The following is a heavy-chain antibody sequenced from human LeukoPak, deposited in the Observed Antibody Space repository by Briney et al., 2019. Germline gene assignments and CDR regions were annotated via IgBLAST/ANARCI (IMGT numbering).Heavy chain of an antibody. V-gene: IGHV4-39*07. D-gene: IGHD4-17*01. CDR1: GGSISSGTYY. J-gene: IGHJ4*02. CDR2: MYHSGST. Sequence: PSETLSLTCTVSGGSISSGTYYWSWIRQPPGKGLEWIGSMYHSGSTYYNPSLKSRVTISVDTSKKQFSLKLSSVTAADTAVYYCARAVSNGDYGVYWGQGTLVTVSS. CDR3: ARAVSNGDYGVY.